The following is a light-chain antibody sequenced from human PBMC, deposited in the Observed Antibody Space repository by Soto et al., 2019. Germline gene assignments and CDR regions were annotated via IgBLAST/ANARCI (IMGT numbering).Light chain of an antibody. Sequence: QSVLTQPASVSGSPGQSITITCTGTSSDVGSYDLVSWYQQHPGKAPKFMIYEVNKRPSGVSDRFSGSKSGNTASLTISGLQAEDEADYHCCSYAGSSTFLYVFGTGTKVTV. CDR1: SSDVGSYDL. V-gene: IGLV2-23*02. J-gene: IGLJ1*01. CDR3: CSYAGSSTFLYV. CDR2: EVN.